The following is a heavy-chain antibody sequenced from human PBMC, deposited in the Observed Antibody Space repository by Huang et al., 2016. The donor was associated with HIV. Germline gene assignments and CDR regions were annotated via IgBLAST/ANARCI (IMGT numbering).Heavy chain of an antibody. CDR1: GYTFTNYG. J-gene: IGHJ3*02. CDR2: INAGNGDT. D-gene: IGHD2-8*01. Sequence: QVQLVQSGAEVKKPGASVKVSCKASGYTFTNYGGHWVRQAPGQSLEWMGWINAGNGDTKYAQKFQGRVTVTRDTSASTAYMEVSSLGSEDTAMYYCARLGVSDAFDIWGQGTMVTVSS. CDR3: ARLGVSDAFDI. V-gene: IGHV1-3*01.